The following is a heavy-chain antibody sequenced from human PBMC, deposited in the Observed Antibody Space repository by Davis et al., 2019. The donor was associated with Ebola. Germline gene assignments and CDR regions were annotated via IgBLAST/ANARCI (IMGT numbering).Heavy chain of an antibody. J-gene: IGHJ4*02. CDR1: GFIFNHYY. CDR2: IKQDGSDK. D-gene: IGHD3-10*02. V-gene: IGHV3-7*01. CDR3: AKKGMFYFDD. Sequence: GESLKISCEGSGFIFNHYYMGWVRQAPGKGLEWVAHIKQDGSDKYYVASVKGRFTVSRDNAKNSLYLELNSLRVEDTAVYYCAKKGMFYFDDWGQGVLVTVSS.